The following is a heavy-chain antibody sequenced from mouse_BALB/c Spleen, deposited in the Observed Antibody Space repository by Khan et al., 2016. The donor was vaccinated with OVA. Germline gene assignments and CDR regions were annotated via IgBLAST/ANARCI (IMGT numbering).Heavy chain of an antibody. CDR2: ISYSGHT. V-gene: IGHV3-2*02. CDR3: ARIYGGDFDY. J-gene: IGHJ2*01. CDR1: GYSITTDYA. Sequence: QLEESGPGLVKPSQSLSLTCTVTGYSITTDYAWNWIRQFPGSKLEWMGHISYSGHTKYNPSLKSRISITRDTSKNQFFLQLKSVTTEDTARYYCARIYGGDFDYWGQGTTLTVSS. D-gene: IGHD1-1*01.